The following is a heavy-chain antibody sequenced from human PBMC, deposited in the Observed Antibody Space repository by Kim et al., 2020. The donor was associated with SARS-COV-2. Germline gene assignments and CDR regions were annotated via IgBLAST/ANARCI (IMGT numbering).Heavy chain of an antibody. D-gene: IGHD6-6*01. CDR1: GFTFSSYG. J-gene: IGHJ6*02. Sequence: GGSLRLSCAASGFTFSSYGMHWVRQAPGKGLEWVAVIWYDGSNKYYADSVKGRFTISRDNSKNTLYLQMNSLRAEVTAVYYCAKDLVSSWDTGSASYYYGMDVWGQGTTVTVSS. CDR3: AKDLVSSWDTGSASYYYGMDV. CDR2: IWYDGSNK. V-gene: IGHV3-33*06.